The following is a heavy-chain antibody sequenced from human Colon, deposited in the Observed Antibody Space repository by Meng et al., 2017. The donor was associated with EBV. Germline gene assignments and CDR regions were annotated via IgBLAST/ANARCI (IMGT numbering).Heavy chain of an antibody. Sequence: LTWSAPDLVRPSRFFSVPCSGSGSTLSTIGSCWGWFHKPLGKGLEWIGSIGHSGFTYYTPFLKSRVTVSIDTSRNQFSLWLTSVSSADTAVYYCVRSSGWVKTGFDPWGQGTLVTVSS. V-gene: IGHV4-39*01. CDR1: GSTLSTIGSC. D-gene: IGHD6-19*01. CDR3: VRSSGWVKTGFDP. CDR2: IGHSGFT. J-gene: IGHJ5*02.